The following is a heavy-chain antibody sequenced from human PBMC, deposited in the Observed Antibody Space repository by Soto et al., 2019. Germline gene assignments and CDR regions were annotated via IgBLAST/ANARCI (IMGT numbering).Heavy chain of an antibody. D-gene: IGHD1-26*01. CDR1: RFTFSSYA. CDR2: ISYDAKKK. CDR3: VRATHSGSDSAMDV. J-gene: IGHJ6*02. V-gene: IGHV3-30*04. Sequence: QVQLVESGGGVVQPGRSLRLSCAASRFTFSSYAIHWVRQAPGKGLEWVALISYDAKKKDYADSVRGRFTISRDNSKNTLDLQMNSLRAEDTAVYYCVRATHSGSDSAMDVWGQGTTVTVSS.